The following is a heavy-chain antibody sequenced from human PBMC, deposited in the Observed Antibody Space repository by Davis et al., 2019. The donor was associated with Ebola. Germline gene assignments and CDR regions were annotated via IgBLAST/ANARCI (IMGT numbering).Heavy chain of an antibody. V-gene: IGHV4-34*01. J-gene: IGHJ5*02. CDR1: GGSISGYY. D-gene: IGHD2-8*01. Sequence: MPSETLSLTCTVSGGSISGYYWSWIRQPPGKGLEWIGEINRGGGTNYNPSLKSRVTISVDTSKNQFPLKLSSVTAADTAVYYCARVSVFYNWFDPWGQGTLVTVSS. CDR3: ARVSVFYNWFDP. CDR2: INRGGGT.